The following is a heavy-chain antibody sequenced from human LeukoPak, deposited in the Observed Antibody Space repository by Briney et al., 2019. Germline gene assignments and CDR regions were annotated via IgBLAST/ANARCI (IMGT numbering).Heavy chain of an antibody. CDR3: ARTVGRGPGGHFDY. Sequence: GGSLRLFCAASGFTFRTYSMHWVRQAPGKGLEWVSRIKYDESVTNYADSVKGRFTVSRDNAKNSLFLHMTSLRAEDTAVYYCARTVGRGPGGHFDYWGQGTLVTVSS. V-gene: IGHV3-74*01. D-gene: IGHD3-10*01. CDR1: GFTFRTYS. J-gene: IGHJ4*02. CDR2: IKYDESVT.